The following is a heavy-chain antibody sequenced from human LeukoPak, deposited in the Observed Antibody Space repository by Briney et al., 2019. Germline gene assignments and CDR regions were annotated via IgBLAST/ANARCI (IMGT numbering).Heavy chain of an antibody. CDR2: IYHSGST. J-gene: IGHJ5*02. CDR3: ARHWGDYYDSKSFDP. V-gene: IGHV4-39*07. CDR1: GGSISSSSYY. Sequence: SETLSLTCTVSGGSISSSSYYWGWIRQPPGKGLEWIGSIYHSGSTYYNPSLKSRVTIAVETSKNQFSLRLSSVTAADKAVYYCARHWGDYYDSKSFDPWGQGTLVTVSS. D-gene: IGHD3-22*01.